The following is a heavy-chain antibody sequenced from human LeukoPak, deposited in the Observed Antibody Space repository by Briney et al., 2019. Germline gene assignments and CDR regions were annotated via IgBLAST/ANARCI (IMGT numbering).Heavy chain of an antibody. CDR2: IYNSGST. V-gene: IGHV4-59*06. J-gene: IGHJ4*02. D-gene: IGHD6-19*01. CDR1: GGSISTYY. CDR3: ARQNAGYSSGWYEVYFDY. Sequence: SETLSLTCTVSGGSISTYYWSWIRQHPGKGLEWIGYIYNSGSTYYNPSLKSRVTISVDTSKSQFSLKLSSVTAADTAVYYCARQNAGYSSGWYEVYFDYWGQGTLVTVSS.